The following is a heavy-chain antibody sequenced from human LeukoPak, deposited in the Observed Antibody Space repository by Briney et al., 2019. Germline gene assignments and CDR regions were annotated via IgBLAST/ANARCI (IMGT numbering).Heavy chain of an antibody. CDR2: ISSSGSHI. V-gene: IGHV3-21*01. D-gene: IGHD6-6*01. J-gene: IGHJ6*03. Sequence: NPGGSLRLCCAASGFTFSSYSMNWVRQAPGKGLEWVSSISSSGSHIYYADSVKGRITISRDNAKNSVYLQMNSLRAEDTAVYYCARDGSSSGNGAYYMDVWGKGTTVTVSS. CDR1: GFTFSSYS. CDR3: ARDGSSSGNGAYYMDV.